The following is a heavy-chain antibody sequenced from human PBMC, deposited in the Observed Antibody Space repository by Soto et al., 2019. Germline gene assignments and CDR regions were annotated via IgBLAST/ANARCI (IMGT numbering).Heavy chain of an antibody. CDR1: GGSISSYY. CDR3: ARSGSTDYDAFDI. J-gene: IGHJ3*02. Sequence: SETLSLTCTVSGGSISSYYWSWIRQPPGKGLEWIGYIYYSGSTYYNPSLKSRVTISVDTSKNQFSLKLSSVTAADTAVYYCARSGSTDYDAFDIWGQGTMVTVSS. CDR2: IYYSGST. D-gene: IGHD4-17*01. V-gene: IGHV4-59*04.